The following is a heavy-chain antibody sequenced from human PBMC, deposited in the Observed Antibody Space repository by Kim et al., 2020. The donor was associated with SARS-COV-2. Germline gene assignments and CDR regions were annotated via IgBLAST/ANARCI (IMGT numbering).Heavy chain of an antibody. D-gene: IGHD6-19*01. Sequence: SETLSLTCTVSGGSISSSSYYWGWVRQPPGKGLEWIANICCGGTTYYNPSLRSRVTISVDTSNNQFSLKLRSVTAADTALYYCARLGVAVAEVDYWGQGTLVTVSS. CDR3: ARLGVAVAEVDY. V-gene: IGHV4-39*01. J-gene: IGHJ4*02. CDR2: ICCGGTT. CDR1: GGSISSSSYY.